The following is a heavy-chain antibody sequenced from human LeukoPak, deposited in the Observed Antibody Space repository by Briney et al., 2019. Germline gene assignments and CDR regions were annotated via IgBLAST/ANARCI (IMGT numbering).Heavy chain of an antibody. CDR1: GYTFTGHY. D-gene: IGHD2-2*01. Sequence: ASVKVSCKASGYTFTGHYMHWVRQAPGQGLEWMGWINPNSGGTNYAQKFQGRVTMTRDTSISTAYMELSRLRSDDTAVYYCARVGPMVVVVPAATYFYYGMDVWGQGTTVTVSS. V-gene: IGHV1-2*02. J-gene: IGHJ6*02. CDR2: INPNSGGT. CDR3: ARVGPMVVVVPAATYFYYGMDV.